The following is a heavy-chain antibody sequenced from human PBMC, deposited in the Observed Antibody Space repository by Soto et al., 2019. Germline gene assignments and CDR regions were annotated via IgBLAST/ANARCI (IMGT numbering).Heavy chain of an antibody. CDR3: ARNMDACPPLLFAI. CDR2: IYSSGGT. D-gene: IGHD3-10*01. Sequence: PSETLSLTCAVSGYSISSSHWWGWIRQPPGKGLEWIGYIYSSGGTYYNPSLKSRVTMSLDTSKNQFSLKLTSVTAVDTAVCYCARNMDACPPLLFAIWGQGTMV. CDR1: GYSISSSHW. J-gene: IGHJ3*02. V-gene: IGHV4-28*01.